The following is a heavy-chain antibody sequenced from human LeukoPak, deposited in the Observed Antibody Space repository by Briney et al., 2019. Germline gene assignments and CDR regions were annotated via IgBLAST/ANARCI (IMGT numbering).Heavy chain of an antibody. CDR2: ISYDGGNK. D-gene: IGHD3-10*01. CDR1: GFTFSSYA. J-gene: IGHJ3*02. CDR3: ARDQGFTMVRGVTNDAFDI. V-gene: IGHV3-30-3*01. Sequence: GGSLRLSCAASGFTFSSYAMHWVRQAPGKGLEWVTIISYDGGNKYYADSVKGRFTISRDNSKNTLYLQMDSLRVEDTAVYYCARDQGFTMVRGVTNDAFDIWGQGTMVTVSS.